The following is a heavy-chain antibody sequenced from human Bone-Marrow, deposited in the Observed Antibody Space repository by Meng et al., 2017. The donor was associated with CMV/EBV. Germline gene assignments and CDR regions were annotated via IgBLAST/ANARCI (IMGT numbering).Heavy chain of an antibody. CDR2: IRYDGSNK. D-gene: IGHD3-3*01. J-gene: IGHJ3*02. Sequence: GESLKISCAASGFTFSSYGMHWVRQAPGKGLEWVAFIRYDGSNKYYADSVKGRFTISRDNSKNTLYLQMNSLRAEDTAVYYCAREITIFGVVIMRYDAFDIWGQGTMVTVSS. CDR3: AREITIFGVVIMRYDAFDI. CDR1: GFTFSSYG. V-gene: IGHV3-30*02.